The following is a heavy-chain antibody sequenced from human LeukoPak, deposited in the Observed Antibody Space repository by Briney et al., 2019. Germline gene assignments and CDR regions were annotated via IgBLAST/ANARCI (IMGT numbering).Heavy chain of an antibody. J-gene: IGHJ4*02. CDR3: ARTYPGIALAGTFDY. V-gene: IGHV3-7*01. CDR2: INDGGSGK. Sequence: GGSLRLSCAASGFSFSTYWMGWVRQAPGKGLEWVANINDGGSGKYYVDSLEGRFTISRGNAKNSLYLQMSSLRAEDTAMYYCARTYPGIALAGTFDYWGQGTLVTVSS. D-gene: IGHD6-19*01. CDR1: GFSFSTYW.